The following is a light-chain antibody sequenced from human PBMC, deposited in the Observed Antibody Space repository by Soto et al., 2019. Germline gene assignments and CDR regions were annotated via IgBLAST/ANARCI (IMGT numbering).Light chain of an antibody. Sequence: QSALTQPVSVSGSPGQSIAIFCTGTSSDVGGYNYVSWYQQHPGKAPKLIIYDVTNRPSGVSDRFSGSKSGNTASLTISGLQAEDEADYYCSSFTSSSTYVFGSGTKVTV. V-gene: IGLV2-14*01. CDR1: SSDVGGYNY. CDR2: DVT. J-gene: IGLJ1*01. CDR3: SSFTSSSTYV.